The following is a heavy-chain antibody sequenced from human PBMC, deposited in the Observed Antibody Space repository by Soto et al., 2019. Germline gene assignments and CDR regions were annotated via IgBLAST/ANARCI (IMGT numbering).Heavy chain of an antibody. CDR2: IYDSGRT. CDR3: ARLHGYCIGSSCHGHYAMDV. D-gene: IGHD2-2*01. J-gene: IGHJ6*01. Sequence: QLQLQESGPGLVKPSETLSLTCTVSSASISSSSYTWGWIRQPPGKGLEWIGSIYDSGRTYYNPSLNSRVTVSVDTSKNQFSLKVTSVTAADTAVYYCARLHGYCIGSSCHGHYAMDVW. V-gene: IGHV4-39*01. CDR1: SASISSSSYT.